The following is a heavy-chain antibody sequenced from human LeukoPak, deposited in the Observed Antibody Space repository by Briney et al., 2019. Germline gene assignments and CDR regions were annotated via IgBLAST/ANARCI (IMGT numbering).Heavy chain of an antibody. CDR2: INPNSGGT. CDR1: GYTFTGYY. V-gene: IGHV1-2*02. J-gene: IGHJ4*02. Sequence: SSVKVSCKASGYTFTGYYMHWVRQAPGQGLEWMGWINPNSGGTNYAQKFQGRVTMTTDTSISTAYMELSRLRSDDTAVYYCARDPYSSGRADYWGQGTLVTVSS. CDR3: ARDPYSSGRADY. D-gene: IGHD3-22*01.